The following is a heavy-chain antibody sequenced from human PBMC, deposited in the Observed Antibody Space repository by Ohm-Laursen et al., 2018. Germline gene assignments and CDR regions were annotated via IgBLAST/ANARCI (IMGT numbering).Heavy chain of an antibody. J-gene: IGHJ4*02. D-gene: IGHD4-23*01. CDR3: ARNVDDGGLGPIDY. CDR2: IKQDGSEK. Sequence: GSLRLSCAASGFSFSADWMYWVRQAPGKGLEWVANIKQDGSEKYYVDSVKGRFTISRDNAKNSLFLQMNSLRAEDTAVYYCARNVDDGGLGPIDYWGQGALVTVSS. V-gene: IGHV3-7*03. CDR1: GFSFSADW.